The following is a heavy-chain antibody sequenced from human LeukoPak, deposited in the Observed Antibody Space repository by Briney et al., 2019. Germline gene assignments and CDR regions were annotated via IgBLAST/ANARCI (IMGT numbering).Heavy chain of an antibody. CDR2: IYYSGNT. J-gene: IGHJ4*02. V-gene: IGHV4-39*01. Sequence: SETLSLTCTVSGVSISSSNSYWGWIRQPPGKGLEWIGSIYYSGNTYYNASLKSQVSISIDTSKNQFSLKLTSVTAADTAVYYCARQTGSGLFILPGGQGALVTVSS. CDR1: GVSISSSNSY. D-gene: IGHD3/OR15-3a*01. CDR3: ARQTGSGLFILP.